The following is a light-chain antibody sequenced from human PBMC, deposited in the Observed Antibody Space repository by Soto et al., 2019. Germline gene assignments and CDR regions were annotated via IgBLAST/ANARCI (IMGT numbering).Light chain of an antibody. CDR1: SGHSSYI. V-gene: IGLV4-60*03. CDR2: LEGSGSY. CDR3: ETWDSNTHRV. Sequence: QSVLTQSSSASASLGSSVKLTCTLSSGHSSYIIAWHQQQPGKAPRYLMKLEGSGSYNKGSGVPDRFSGSSSGADRYLTISNLPSEDEADYYCETWDSNTHRVFGGGTMLTVL. J-gene: IGLJ2*01.